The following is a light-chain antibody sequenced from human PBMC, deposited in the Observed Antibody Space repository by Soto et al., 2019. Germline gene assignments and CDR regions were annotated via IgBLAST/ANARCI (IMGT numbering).Light chain of an antibody. V-gene: IGKV1-17*01. CDR1: QSIRND. CDR2: AAS. CDR3: LQPNTYPYT. J-gene: IGKJ2*01. Sequence: DIQMTQSPSSLPASVADRVTSICRASQSIRNDLGWYQQKPGKAPKRLIYAASSLDGGVPSRSSGSASGTEFTLTISSLQPEDFATYYCLQPNTYPYTFGQGTKLEIK.